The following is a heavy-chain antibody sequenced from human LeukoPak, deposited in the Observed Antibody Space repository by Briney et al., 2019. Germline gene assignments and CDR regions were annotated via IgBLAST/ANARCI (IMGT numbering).Heavy chain of an antibody. Sequence: GGSLRLSCAASGFTVSSNYMSWVRQAPGKGLEWVSVIYSGGSTYYADSVKGRFTISRHNSKNTLYLQMNSLRAEDTAVYYCARARMGHYYYGMDVWGQGTTVTVSS. D-gene: IGHD2-8*01. CDR1: GFTVSSNY. J-gene: IGHJ6*02. V-gene: IGHV3-53*04. CDR3: ARARMGHYYYGMDV. CDR2: IYSGGST.